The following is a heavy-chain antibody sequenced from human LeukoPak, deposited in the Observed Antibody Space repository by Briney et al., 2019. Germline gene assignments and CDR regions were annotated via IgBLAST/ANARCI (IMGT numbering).Heavy chain of an antibody. CDR3: ANLTPDSTTPTDF. Sequence: GGSLRLSCAASGFTVSSNYMSWVRQAPGKGLEWVSVIYSGGSTYYADSVKGRFTISRDNSKNTLYLQMNSLRAGDTAVYYCANLTPDSTTPTDFWGQGTLVTVSS. J-gene: IGHJ4*02. D-gene: IGHD1-1*01. V-gene: IGHV3-66*01. CDR2: IYSGGST. CDR1: GFTVSSNY.